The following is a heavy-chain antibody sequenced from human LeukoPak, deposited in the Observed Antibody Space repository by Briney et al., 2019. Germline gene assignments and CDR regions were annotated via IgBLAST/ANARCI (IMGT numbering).Heavy chain of an antibody. J-gene: IGHJ4*02. V-gene: IGHV3-7*01. CDR1: GFTFSSYW. CDR2: IKQDGSEK. Sequence: GGSLRLSCAASGFTFSSYWMSWVRQAPGKGLEWVANIKQDGSEKYYVDSVKGRFTISRDNAKNSLYLQMNSLRAEDTAVYYCASVLTDIVVVPAAFYYFDYWGQGTLVTVSS. D-gene: IGHD2-2*01. CDR3: ASVLTDIVVVPAAFYYFDY.